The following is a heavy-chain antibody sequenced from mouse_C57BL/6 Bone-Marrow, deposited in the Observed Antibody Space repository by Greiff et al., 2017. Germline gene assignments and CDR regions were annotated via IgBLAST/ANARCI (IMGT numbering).Heavy chain of an antibody. CDR3: TRFHWYCDV. J-gene: IGHJ1*03. Sequence: VQLQQSGAELVRPGASVTLSCKASGYTFTDYEMHWVKQTPVHGLEWIGAIDPETGGTAYNQKFKGKAILTADKSSSTAYMELSSLASEGSSVDYSTRFHWYCDVWGTGTTVTVSS. CDR1: GYTFTDYE. CDR2: IDPETGGT. V-gene: IGHV1-15*01.